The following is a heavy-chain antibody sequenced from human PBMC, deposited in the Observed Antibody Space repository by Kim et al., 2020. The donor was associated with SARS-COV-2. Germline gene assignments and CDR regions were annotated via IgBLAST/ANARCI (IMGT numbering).Heavy chain of an antibody. V-gene: IGHV3-48*01. CDR3: ARGRSYEPFDY. CDR1: GFTFINYP. CDR2: ISSSRSTI. Sequence: GGSLRLSCSASGFTFINYPMNGVRQAPGKGLEWVSYISSSRSTIYYADSVKGQFTISRDTATNSLYLQMNSLRAADTAVYYCARGRSYEPFDYWGQGTLV. D-gene: IGHD3-16*01. J-gene: IGHJ4*02.